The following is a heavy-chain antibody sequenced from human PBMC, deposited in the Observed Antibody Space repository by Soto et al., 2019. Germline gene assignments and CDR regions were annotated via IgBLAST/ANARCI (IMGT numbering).Heavy chain of an antibody. V-gene: IGHV1-69*02. D-gene: IGHD2-21*02. J-gene: IGHJ4*02. Sequence: GASVKVSCKASGGTFSSYTISWVRQAPGQGLEWMGRIIPILGIANYAQKFQGRVTITADKSTSTAYMELSSLRSEDTAVYYCARAVVTYPHYFDYWGQGTLVTVSS. CDR1: GGTFSSYT. CDR2: IIPILGIA. CDR3: ARAVVTYPHYFDY.